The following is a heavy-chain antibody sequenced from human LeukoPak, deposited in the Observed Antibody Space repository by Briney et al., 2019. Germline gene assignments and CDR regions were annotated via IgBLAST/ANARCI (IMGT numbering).Heavy chain of an antibody. V-gene: IGHV3-66*01. D-gene: IGHD1-26*01. Sequence: PGGSLRLSCAASGFTDSSNYMSWVRQAPGKGLEWVSVIYSGGSTYYADSVKGRFTISRDNSKNTLYLQMNSLRAEDTAVYYCARNIVGAQDYWGQGTLVTVSS. CDR3: ARNIVGAQDY. CDR2: IYSGGST. J-gene: IGHJ4*02. CDR1: GFTDSSNY.